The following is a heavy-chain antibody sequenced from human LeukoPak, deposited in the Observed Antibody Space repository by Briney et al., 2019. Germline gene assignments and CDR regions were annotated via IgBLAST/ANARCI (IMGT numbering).Heavy chain of an antibody. Sequence: GGSLRLSCAASGFIFSDHWMHWVRQAPGKGLVWLSRINNDGSSTSYADSVKGRFTISRDNAKNTLYLQMNSLRAEDTAVYYCARGRAYYYDSSQANWFDPWGQGTLVTVSS. CDR2: INNDGSST. J-gene: IGHJ5*02. D-gene: IGHD3-22*01. V-gene: IGHV3-74*01. CDR3: ARGRAYYYDSSQANWFDP. CDR1: GFIFSDHW.